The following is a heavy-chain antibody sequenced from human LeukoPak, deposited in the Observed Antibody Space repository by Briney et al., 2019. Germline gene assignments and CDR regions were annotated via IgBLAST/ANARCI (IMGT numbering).Heavy chain of an antibody. CDR3: AKDHHYYDSSGLIDY. J-gene: IGHJ4*02. V-gene: IGHV3-23*01. CDR1: GFTFSRYA. CDR2: ISGSGGTT. D-gene: IGHD3-22*01. Sequence: GGSLRLSCAASGFTFSRYAMSWVRQAPGKGLEWVSAISGSGGTTYYADSVKGRFTISRDNSKNTLYLQMNSLRAEDTAAYFCAKDHHYYDSSGLIDYWGQGTLVTVSS.